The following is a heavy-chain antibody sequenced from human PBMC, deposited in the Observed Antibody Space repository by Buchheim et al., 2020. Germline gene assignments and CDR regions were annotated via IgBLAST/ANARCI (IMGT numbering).Heavy chain of an antibody. D-gene: IGHD2-21*01. CDR2: IKQDGSEK. J-gene: IGHJ6*03. V-gene: IGHV3-7*01. CDR3: ARYPFEVDRFNYYYYMDV. CDR1: GFTFSSYW. Sequence: EVQLVESGGGLVQPGGSLRLSCAASGFTFSSYWMSWVRQAPGKGLEWVANIKQDGSEKYYVDSVKGRFTISRDNAKNSLYLQMNSLRAEDTAVYYCARYPFEVDRFNYYYYMDVWGKGTT.